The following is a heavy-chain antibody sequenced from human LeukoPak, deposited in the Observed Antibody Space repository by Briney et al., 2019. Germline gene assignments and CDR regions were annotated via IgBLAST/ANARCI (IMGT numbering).Heavy chain of an antibody. J-gene: IGHJ1*01. V-gene: IGHV3-23*01. Sequence: PGGSLRLSCAAPGFTFSNYAMTWVRQAPGKGLEWVSAISGSGANTYYAESVKGRFTISRDSFKNTLYLQMNSLRAEDTAVYYCAKVLSGVIYHESLSTWGQGTQVTVSS. CDR1: GFTFSNYA. D-gene: IGHD2-15*01. CDR3: AKVLSGVIYHESLST. CDR2: ISGSGANT.